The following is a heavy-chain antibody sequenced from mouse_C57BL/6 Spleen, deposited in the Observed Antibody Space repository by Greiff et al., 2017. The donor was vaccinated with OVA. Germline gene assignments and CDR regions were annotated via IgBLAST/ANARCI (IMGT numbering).Heavy chain of an antibody. J-gene: IGHJ3*01. D-gene: IGHD2-5*01. CDR1: GFTFSSYA. Sequence: EVQGVESGGGLVKPGGSLKLSCAASGFTFSSYAMSWVRQTPEKRLEWVATISDGGSYTYYPDNVKGRITISRDNAKNNLYLQMSHLKSEDTAMYYCASLYSNYVTYWGQGTLVTVSA. CDR2: ISDGGSYT. V-gene: IGHV5-4*01. CDR3: ASLYSNYVTY.